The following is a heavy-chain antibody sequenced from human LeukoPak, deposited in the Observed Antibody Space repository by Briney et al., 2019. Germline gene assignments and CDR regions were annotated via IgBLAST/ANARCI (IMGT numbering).Heavy chain of an antibody. J-gene: IGHJ4*02. CDR3: ARDQGGPTAY. CDR2: INAGNGNT. V-gene: IGHV1-3*03. CDR1: GYTFTSYA. Sequence: ASVKVSCKASGYTFTSYAMHWVRQAPGQRLEWMGWINAGNGNTEYSQEFQGRVTITRNTSASTAYMELSSLRSEDMAVYYCARDQGGPTAYWGQGTLVTVSS. D-gene: IGHD1-26*01.